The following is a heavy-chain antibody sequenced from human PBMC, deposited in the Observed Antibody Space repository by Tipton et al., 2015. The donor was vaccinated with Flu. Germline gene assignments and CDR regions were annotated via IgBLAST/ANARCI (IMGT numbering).Heavy chain of an antibody. CDR2: IYVGDSDT. D-gene: IGHD5-18*01. CDR1: GYRFSTYW. J-gene: IGHJ4*02. CDR3: ARRDIAMVKGLDF. Sequence: VQLVQSGTEVKKPGESLKISCQGSGYRFSTYWIGWVRQMPGKGLEWMGIIYVGDSDTRYSPSFQGHVTISADKSNSTAYLQWSSLKDSDTAMYYCARRDIAMVKGLDFWGQGTLVTVSS. V-gene: IGHV5-51*03.